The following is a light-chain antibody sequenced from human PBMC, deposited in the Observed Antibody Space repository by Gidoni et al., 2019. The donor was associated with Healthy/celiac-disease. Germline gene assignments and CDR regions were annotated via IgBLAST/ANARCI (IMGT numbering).Light chain of an antibody. Sequence: QLVLTQSPSASASLGASVKLTCTLSSGHSSYAIAWHQQQPEKGPRYLMKLNSDGSHSKGDGIPDRFSGSSSGAERYPTISSLQSEDEADYYCQTWGTGMYVVFGGGTKLTV. CDR1: SGHSSYA. V-gene: IGLV4-69*01. CDR3: QTWGTGMYVV. J-gene: IGLJ2*01. CDR2: LNSDGSH.